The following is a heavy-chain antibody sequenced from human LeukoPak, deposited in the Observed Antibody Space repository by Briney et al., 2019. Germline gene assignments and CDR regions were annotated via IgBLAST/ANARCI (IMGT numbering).Heavy chain of an antibody. V-gene: IGHV4-30-4*01. CDR3: ARDNYYDSSGYYY. Sequence: SETLSLTCTVSGGSISSGDYYWSWIRQPPGKGLEWIGYIYYSGSTYYNPSLKSRVTISVDTSENQFSLKLSSVTAADTAVYYCARDNYYDSSGYYYWGQGTLVTVSS. CDR1: GGSISSGDYY. CDR2: IYYSGST. J-gene: IGHJ4*02. D-gene: IGHD3-22*01.